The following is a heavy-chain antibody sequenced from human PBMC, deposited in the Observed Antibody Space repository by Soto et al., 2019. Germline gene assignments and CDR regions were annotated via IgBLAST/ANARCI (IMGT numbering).Heavy chain of an antibody. CDR1: GGSISSSNW. Sequence: QVQLQESGPGLVKPSGTLSLTCAVSGGSISSSNWWSWVRQPPGKGLEWIGEIYHSGSTNYNPSLKSRVTISVDKSKNQFSLKLSSVTAADTAVYYCARAPKLLLRYSYYGMDVWGQGTTVTVSS. CDR2: IYHSGST. J-gene: IGHJ6*02. CDR3: ARAPKLLLRYSYYGMDV. D-gene: IGHD2-15*01. V-gene: IGHV4-4*02.